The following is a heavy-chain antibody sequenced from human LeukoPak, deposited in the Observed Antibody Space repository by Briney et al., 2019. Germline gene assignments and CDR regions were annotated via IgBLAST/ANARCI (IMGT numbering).Heavy chain of an antibody. J-gene: IGHJ4*02. CDR2: ISGSGGST. Sequence: AGGSLRLSCAASGFTFSSYAMSWVRQAPGKGLEWVSAISGSGGSTYYADSVKGRFTISRDNSKNTLYLQMNSPRAEDTAVYYCAKDPCSGGSCYTVLGGQGTLVTVSS. D-gene: IGHD2-15*01. CDR1: GFTFSSYA. V-gene: IGHV3-23*01. CDR3: AKDPCSGGSCYTVL.